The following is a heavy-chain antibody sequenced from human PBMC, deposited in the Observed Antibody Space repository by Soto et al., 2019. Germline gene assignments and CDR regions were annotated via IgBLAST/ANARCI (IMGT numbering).Heavy chain of an antibody. CDR2: LYYSGST. D-gene: IGHD2-21*02. V-gene: IGHV4-39*01. J-gene: IGHJ4*02. Sequence: QLQLQESGPGLVKPSETLSLTCTVSGGSISSSSYYWGWIRQPPGKGLEWIGRLYYSGSTYNNPSLKSRATISVATSKNQFSLKLSSVTAADTAVFYCARHSLTSICAAPFDYWGQGTLVTVSS. CDR1: GGSISSSSYY. CDR3: ARHSLTSICAAPFDY.